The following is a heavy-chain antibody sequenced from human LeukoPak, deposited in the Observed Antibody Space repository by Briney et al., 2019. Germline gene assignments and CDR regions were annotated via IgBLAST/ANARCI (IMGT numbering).Heavy chain of an antibody. D-gene: IGHD1-26*01. V-gene: IGHV1-2*02. J-gene: IGHJ3*02. CDR2: INPNSGAT. CDR1: GYTFTDYY. Sequence: GASVKVSCKASGYTFTDYYIHWVRQAPGQGLEWVGWINPNSGATNYAQKFHGRVTMASDTSISTAYMELSRLRSDDTAVYYCAREGWELSPAFDIWGQGTMVTVSS. CDR3: AREGWELSPAFDI.